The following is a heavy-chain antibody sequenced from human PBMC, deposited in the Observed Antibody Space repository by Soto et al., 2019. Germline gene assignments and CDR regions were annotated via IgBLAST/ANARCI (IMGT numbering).Heavy chain of an antibody. CDR2: INAGNGNT. D-gene: IGHD2-2*02. V-gene: IGHV1-3*01. J-gene: IGHJ4*02. CDR1: GYTFTSYA. Sequence: ASVKVSCKASGYTFTSYAMLWVRQAPGQRLEWMGWINAGNGNTKYSQKFQGRVTITRDTSASTAYTELSSLRSEDTAVYYCAKSATVPAAIAYWGQGTLVTVSS. CDR3: AKSATVPAAIAY.